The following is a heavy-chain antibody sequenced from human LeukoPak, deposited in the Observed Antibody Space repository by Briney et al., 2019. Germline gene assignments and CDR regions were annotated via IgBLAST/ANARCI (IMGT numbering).Heavy chain of an antibody. CDR1: GFTFSSYP. Sequence: GGPLRLPCAASGFTFSSYPMSWVRQAPGKALEWVSTVSGSGGGTYYADAVKGRFTIYRDNSKNTLYLQMSSVRADDTAIYYCAKEIYYGDNLYFQHWGQGTLVTVS. CDR2: VSGSGGGT. V-gene: IGHV3-23*01. D-gene: IGHD4-17*01. CDR3: AKEIYYGDNLYFQH. J-gene: IGHJ1*01.